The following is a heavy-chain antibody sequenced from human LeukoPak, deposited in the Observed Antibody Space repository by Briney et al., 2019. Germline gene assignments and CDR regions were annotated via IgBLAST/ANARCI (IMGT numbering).Heavy chain of an antibody. CDR3: ARDMWRYDILTGYLHDAFDI. D-gene: IGHD3-9*01. J-gene: IGHJ3*02. CDR2: ISYDGSNK. Sequence: PGGSLRLSCAASGFNFNSYGMHWVRQAPGKGLEWVAVISYDGSNKYYADSVMHRFTIARDNARNTLYLQMDSLRAEDTAVYYCARDMWRYDILTGYLHDAFDIWGQGTMVTVSS. CDR1: GFNFNSYG. V-gene: IGHV3-33*01.